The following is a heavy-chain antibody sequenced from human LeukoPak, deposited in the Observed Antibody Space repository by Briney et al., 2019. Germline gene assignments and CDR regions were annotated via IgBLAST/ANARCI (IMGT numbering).Heavy chain of an antibody. Sequence: GGSLTLSCVASGFTFSSYAMSWVRETPARGLEWVSSLRGNGDAFYADSVKGRFTLSRDESRNTVYLQLNKLRVEDTAIYYRAKASWVSTADAVLWGQGTVVTVSS. D-gene: IGHD3-16*01. CDR3: AKASWVSTADAVL. J-gene: IGHJ4*02. V-gene: IGHV3-23*01. CDR1: GFTFSSYA. CDR2: LRGNGDA.